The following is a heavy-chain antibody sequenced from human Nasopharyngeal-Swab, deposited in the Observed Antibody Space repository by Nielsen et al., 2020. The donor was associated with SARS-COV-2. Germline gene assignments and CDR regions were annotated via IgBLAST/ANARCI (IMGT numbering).Heavy chain of an antibody. V-gene: IGHV3-23*01. CDR1: GFTFSNYA. D-gene: IGHD1-26*01. Sequence: GGSLRLSCTASGFTFSNYAMTWVRQAPGKGLEWVSSIRVSGDTTYYADSVKGRFTISRDSSKNTLYLQMNSPRAEDTALYYCAKVKSGTSYDAFDIWGQGTMVTVSS. CDR2: IRVSGDTT. J-gene: IGHJ3*02. CDR3: AKVKSGTSYDAFDI.